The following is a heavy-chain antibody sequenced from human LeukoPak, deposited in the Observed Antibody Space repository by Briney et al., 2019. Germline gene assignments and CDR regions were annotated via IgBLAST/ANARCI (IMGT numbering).Heavy chain of an antibody. CDR3: ARSVGIAVAGTVDY. D-gene: IGHD6-19*01. Sequence: ASETLSLTCAVYGGSFSGYYWSWIRQPPGKGLEWIGEINHSGSTNYNPSLKSRVTISVDTSKNQFSLKLSSVTAADTAVYYCARSVGIAVAGTVDYWGQGTLVTVSS. J-gene: IGHJ4*02. V-gene: IGHV4-34*01. CDR2: INHSGST. CDR1: GGSFSGYY.